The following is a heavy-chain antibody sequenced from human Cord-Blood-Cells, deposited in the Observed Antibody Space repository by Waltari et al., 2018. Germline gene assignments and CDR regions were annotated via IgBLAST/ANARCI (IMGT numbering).Heavy chain of an antibody. D-gene: IGHD3-22*01. CDR2: IYSGGST. CDR3: ARDHWLDFRDWYFDL. Sequence: EVQLVETGGGLIQPGGSLRLSCAASGFTVSSNYMSWVRQAPGKGLEWVSVIYSGGSTYYADSVKGRFTISRDNSKNTLYLQMNSLRAEDTAVYYCARDHWLDFRDWYFDLWGRGTLVTVSS. V-gene: IGHV3-53*02. J-gene: IGHJ2*01. CDR1: GFTVSSNY.